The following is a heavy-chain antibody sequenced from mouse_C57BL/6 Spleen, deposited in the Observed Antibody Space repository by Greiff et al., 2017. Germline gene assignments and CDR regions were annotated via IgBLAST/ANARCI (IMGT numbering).Heavy chain of an antibody. CDR3: ARDLTTVNDY. D-gene: IGHD1-1*01. J-gene: IGHJ2*01. CDR2: IYPGDGDT. Sequence: QVQLQQSGPELVKPGASVKISCKASGYAFSSSWMNWVKQRPGKGLEWIGRIYPGDGDTNYNGKFKGKATLTADKSSSTAYMQLSSLTSEDSAVYFCARDLTTVNDYWGQGTTLTVSS. V-gene: IGHV1-82*01. CDR1: GYAFSSSW.